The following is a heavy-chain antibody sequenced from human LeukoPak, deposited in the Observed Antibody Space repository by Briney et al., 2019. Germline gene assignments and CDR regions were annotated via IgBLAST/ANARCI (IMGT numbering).Heavy chain of an antibody. CDR2: INPSGGST. V-gene: IGHV1-46*03. D-gene: IGHD3-3*01. CDR1: GYTFTSYY. CDR3: AREARFWSGYIHYYYYMDV. J-gene: IGHJ6*03. Sequence: ASVKVSCKASGYTFTSYYMHWVRQAPGQGLEWMGIINPSGGSTSYAQKFQGRVTMTRDTSTSTVYMELSSLRSEDTAVYYCAREARFWSGYIHYYYYMDVWGKGTTVTVSS.